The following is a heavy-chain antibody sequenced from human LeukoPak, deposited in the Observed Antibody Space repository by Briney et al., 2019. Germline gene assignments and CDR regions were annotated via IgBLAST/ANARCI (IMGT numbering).Heavy chain of an antibody. CDR2: IYYSGST. V-gene: IGHV4-59*01. CDR3: ARGRGGSGLLRYNWFDP. CDR1: GGSISSYY. Sequence: KPSETLSLTCTVSGGSISSYYWSWIRQPPGKGLEWIGYIYYSGSTNYNPSLKSRVTISVDTSKNQFSLKLSSVTAADTAVYYCARGRGGSGLLRYNWFDPWGQGTLVTVSS. D-gene: IGHD3-10*01. J-gene: IGHJ5*02.